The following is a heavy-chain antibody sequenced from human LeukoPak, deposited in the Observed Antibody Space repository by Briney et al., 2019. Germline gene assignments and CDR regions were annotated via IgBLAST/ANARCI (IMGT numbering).Heavy chain of an antibody. CDR2: TYYSGRT. D-gene: IGHD2/OR15-2a*01. CDR1: GGSISSSTYY. Sequence: SETLSLTCNVSGGSISSSTYYWGWIRQPPGKTLEWIGYTYYSGRTNYNPSLKSRVTISLDTSKNQFSLRLTSVTAADTAVYYCALRRLTSAQIIEDNWFDPWGQGTLVTVSS. CDR3: ALRRLTSAQIIEDNWFDP. J-gene: IGHJ5*02. V-gene: IGHV4-61*05.